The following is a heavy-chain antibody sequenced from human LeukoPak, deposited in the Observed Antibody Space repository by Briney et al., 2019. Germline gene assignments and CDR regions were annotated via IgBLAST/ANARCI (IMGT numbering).Heavy chain of an antibody. CDR3: ARDLYYFGSGSSHYFDY. V-gene: IGHV4-34*01. Sequence: SETLSLTCAVYGGSFSGYYWSWIRQPPGKGLEWIGEINHSGSTNYNPSLKSRVTISVDTSKNQFSLKLSSVTAADTAVYYCARDLYYFGSGSSHYFDYWGQGTLVTVSS. CDR1: GGSFSGYY. J-gene: IGHJ4*02. D-gene: IGHD3-10*01. CDR2: INHSGST.